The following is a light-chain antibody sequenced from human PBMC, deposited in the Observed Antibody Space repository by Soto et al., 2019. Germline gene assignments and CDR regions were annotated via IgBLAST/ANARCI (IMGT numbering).Light chain of an antibody. J-gene: IGKJ1*01. V-gene: IGKV4-1*01. CDR3: QQYYSTPPT. CDR1: QSVLYSSNNKNY. Sequence: DIVMTQSPDSLAVSLGERATINCKSSQSVLYSSNNKNYLAWYQQKPGQPPKLLIYWASTRESGVPDRFSGSGSGTDFTLTISSLQAEDVAVYYGQQYYSTPPTFGQGTRWISN. CDR2: WAS.